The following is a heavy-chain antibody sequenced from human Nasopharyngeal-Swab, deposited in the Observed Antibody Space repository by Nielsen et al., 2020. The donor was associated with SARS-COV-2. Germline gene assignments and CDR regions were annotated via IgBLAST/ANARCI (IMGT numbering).Heavy chain of an antibody. V-gene: IGHV1-46*01. CDR2: INPSGGST. D-gene: IGHD4-17*01. Sequence: ASVKVSCKASGYTFTNYYMHWVRQAPGKGLQWMGIINPSGGSTSYAQKFQGRVTMTRDTSTSTVYLELSSLRSEDTAVYYCARAATVSYVFDIWGQGTMVTVSS. J-gene: IGHJ3*02. CDR1: GYTFTNYY. CDR3: ARAATVSYVFDI.